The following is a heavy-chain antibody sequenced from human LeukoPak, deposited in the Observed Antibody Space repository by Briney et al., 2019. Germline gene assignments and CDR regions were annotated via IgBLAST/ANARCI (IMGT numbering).Heavy chain of an antibody. V-gene: IGHV4-59*01. Sequence: SETLSLTCTVSGGSISSYYWSWIRQPPGKGLEGIGYIYYSGSTNYNPSLKSRVTISVDTSKNQFSLKLSSVTAADTAVYYCARDAIVLDYWGQGTLVTVSS. J-gene: IGHJ4*02. D-gene: IGHD3-9*01. CDR1: GGSISSYY. CDR2: IYYSGST. CDR3: ARDAIVLDY.